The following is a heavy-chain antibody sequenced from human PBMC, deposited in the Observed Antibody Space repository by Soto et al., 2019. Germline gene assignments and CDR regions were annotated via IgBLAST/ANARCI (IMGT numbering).Heavy chain of an antibody. Sequence: SETLSLTCTISGGPVSRGSYYWSWIRQPPGKGLEWIGYIYYSGSTNYNPSLKSRVTISVDTSKNQFSLKLSSVTAADTAVYYCARTDYYGSGTLDYWGQGTLVTGSS. CDR3: ARTDYYGSGTLDY. J-gene: IGHJ4*02. D-gene: IGHD3-10*01. V-gene: IGHV4-61*01. CDR2: IYYSGST. CDR1: GGPVSRGSYY.